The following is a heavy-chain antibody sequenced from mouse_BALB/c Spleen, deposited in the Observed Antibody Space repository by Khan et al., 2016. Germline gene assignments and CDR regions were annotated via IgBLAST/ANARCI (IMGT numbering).Heavy chain of an antibody. CDR3: AREGTVPLMDY. J-gene: IGHJ4*01. CDR1: GYTFTSYW. Sequence: DLVKPGASVKLSCKASGYTFTSYWINWIKQRPGQGLEWIGRIAPGSGSTYYNEMFKGKATLTVDTSSSTAYIHLSSRSSEDSAVYFCAREGTVPLMDYWGQGTSVTVSS. V-gene: IGHV1S41*01. CDR2: IAPGSGST. D-gene: IGHD1-1*01.